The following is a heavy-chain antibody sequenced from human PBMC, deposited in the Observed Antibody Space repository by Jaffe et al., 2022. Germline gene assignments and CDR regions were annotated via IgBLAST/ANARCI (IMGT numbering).Heavy chain of an antibody. CDR2: INPKSGGT. Sequence: QVQLVQSGAEVKKPGASVKVSCRASGYIFSDYYMYWVRQAPGQGLEWMGWINPKSGGTNYAQKFQGRATMTTDTSISTAYMELRSLSHDDTAVYYCARARDVSGGYYNTWGQGTLVTVSS. CDR3: ARARDVSGGYYNT. V-gene: IGHV1-2*02. D-gene: IGHD1-26*01. CDR1: GYIFSDYY. J-gene: IGHJ5*02.